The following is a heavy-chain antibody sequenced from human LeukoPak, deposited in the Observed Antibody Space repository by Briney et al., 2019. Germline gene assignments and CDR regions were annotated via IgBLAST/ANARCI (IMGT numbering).Heavy chain of an antibody. V-gene: IGHV4-30-2*01. D-gene: IGHD3-3*01. Sequence: PSETLSLTCVVSGGSISSGGYSWNWIRQPPGKALEYIGYIYHGESAYYNPSLKSRVTTSIDRSNNQFSLNLTSVTAADTAVYYCARGFATSYDFWSGWSGDWFDPWGQGTLVTVSS. CDR3: ARGFATSYDFWSGWSGDWFDP. CDR2: IYHGESA. CDR1: GGSISSGGYS. J-gene: IGHJ5*02.